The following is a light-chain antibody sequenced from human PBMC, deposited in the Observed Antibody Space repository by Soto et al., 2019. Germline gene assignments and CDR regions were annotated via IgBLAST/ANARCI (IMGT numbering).Light chain of an antibody. J-gene: IGLJ3*02. CDR2: SND. V-gene: IGLV1-47*02. Sequence: QSAVTQPPSVSGTPGQRVTIFCSGTRSNIGSNLVYWYQQLPGTAPKLLMFSNDQRPSGVPDRFSGYRSGTSASLAISGLRSEDEGDYYCAAWDDSLSGVVFGGGTKLTVL. CDR1: RSNIGSNL. CDR3: AAWDDSLSGVV.